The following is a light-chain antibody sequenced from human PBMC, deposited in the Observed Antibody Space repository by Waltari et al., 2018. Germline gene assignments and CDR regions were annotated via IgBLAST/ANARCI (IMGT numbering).Light chain of an antibody. CDR3: QHYGASPWT. CDR1: QSVGSTY. CDR2: SAS. J-gene: IGKJ1*01. V-gene: IGKV3-20*01. Sequence: EIVLTQSPGTLSLSPGETATLSCWASQSVGSTYLAWYQQKPGQVHRLLIYSASSRATGVPDRFSGGGSGTDFTLTIRRLEPEDFALYYCQHYGASPWTFGQGTKVEV.